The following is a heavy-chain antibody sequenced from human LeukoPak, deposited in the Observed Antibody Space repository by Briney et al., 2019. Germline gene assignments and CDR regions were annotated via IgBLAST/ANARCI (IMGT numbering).Heavy chain of an antibody. D-gene: IGHD1-26*01. J-gene: IGHJ4*02. CDR1: GESISRGRYY. Sequence: PSETLSLTRTVVGESISRGRYYWSCVRQPAGKELEWIGRIYASGKTDYNPYTPSLKSRVAMSLDTSKNQVSLYLASVTAADTAMYFCARSFSEKFYFESWGQGTLVTVSS. V-gene: IGHV4-61*02. CDR3: ARSFSEKFYFES. CDR2: IYASGKT.